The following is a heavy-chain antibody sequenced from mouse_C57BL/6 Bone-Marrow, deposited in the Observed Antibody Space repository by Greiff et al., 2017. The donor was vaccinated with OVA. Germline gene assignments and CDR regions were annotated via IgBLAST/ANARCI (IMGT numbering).Heavy chain of an antibody. V-gene: IGHV1-5*01. J-gene: IGHJ3*01. CDR1: GYTFTSYW. Sequence: EVQVVESGTVLARPGASVKMSCKTSGYTFTSYWMHWVKQRPGQGLEWIGAIYPGNSDTSYNQKFKGKATLTAVTSASTAYMELSSLTNEDSAVYYCTRWGKGAWFAYWGQGTLVTVSA. CDR2: IYPGNSDT. CDR3: TRWGKGAWFAY. D-gene: IGHD1-3*01.